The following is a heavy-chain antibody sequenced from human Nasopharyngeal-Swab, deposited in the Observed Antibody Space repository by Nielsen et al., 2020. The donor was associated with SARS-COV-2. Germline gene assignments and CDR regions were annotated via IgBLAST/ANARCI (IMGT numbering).Heavy chain of an antibody. CDR2: IWYDGSNK. V-gene: IGHV3-33*01. Sequence: WIRQPPGKGLEWVAVIWYDGSNKYYADSVKGRFTISRDNSKNTLYLQMNSLRAEDTAVYYCTRDPASMITFGGVIGQDYYYGMDVWGQGTTVTVSS. J-gene: IGHJ6*02. D-gene: IGHD3-16*02. CDR3: TRDPASMITFGGVIGQDYYYGMDV.